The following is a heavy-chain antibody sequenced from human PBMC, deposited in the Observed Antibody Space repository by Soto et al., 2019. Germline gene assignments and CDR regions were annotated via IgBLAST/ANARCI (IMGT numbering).Heavy chain of an antibody. CDR2: ISHDGRNK. Sequence: QVQLVQSGGGVVQPGRSLRLSCAASGFTFGSYAMHWVRQAPGKGLEWVADISHDGRNKDYVDSVKGRFTISSDTSKNTLYLQMNSLRVEDTAVYYCAKATGYDLLTGLIGDLDYWGPGTLVTVSS. D-gene: IGHD3-9*01. CDR3: AKATGYDLLTGLIGDLDY. CDR1: GFTFGSYA. V-gene: IGHV3-30*18. J-gene: IGHJ4*02.